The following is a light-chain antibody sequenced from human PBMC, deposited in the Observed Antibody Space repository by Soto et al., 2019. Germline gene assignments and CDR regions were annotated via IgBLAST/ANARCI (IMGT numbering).Light chain of an antibody. Sequence: DIQMTQSPSSLSASFGDRVTMTCRASPGIGIYLAWFQQRPGNTPKLLIYAASTLQSGVPSRFSGSESGTDFTLIISSLQPEDVATYYCQKYNSAPLTFGGGTRVEIK. CDR2: AAS. J-gene: IGKJ4*01. CDR3: QKYNSAPLT. CDR1: PGIGIY. V-gene: IGKV1-27*01.